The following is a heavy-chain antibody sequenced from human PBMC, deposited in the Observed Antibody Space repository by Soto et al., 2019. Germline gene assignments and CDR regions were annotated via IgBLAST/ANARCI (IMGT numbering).Heavy chain of an antibody. CDR2: FDPEDGET. Sequence: QVQLVQSGAEVKKPGASVKVSCKVSGNTLIELSIHWVRQAPGKGLEWMGGFDPEDGETIYAPKFQGRVNMTEDTSTDTAHLELSSLRSEDTAVCYCATEGCTEGVCYQALWGQGTRVTVSS. V-gene: IGHV1-24*01. D-gene: IGHD2-8*01. CDR3: ATEGCTEGVCYQAL. J-gene: IGHJ4*02. CDR1: GNTLIELS.